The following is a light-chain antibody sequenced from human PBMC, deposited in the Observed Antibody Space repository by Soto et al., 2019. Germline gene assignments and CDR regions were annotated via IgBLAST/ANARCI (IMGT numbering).Light chain of an antibody. CDR2: EVS. CDR3: CSYAGSSTFYV. J-gene: IGLJ1*01. V-gene: IGLV2-23*02. Sequence: QSVLTQPASVSGSPGHSITISCTGTSSDVGSYNLVSGYQQHPGKAPKLMIYEVSKRPSGVSNRFSGSKSGNTASLTISGLQAEDEADYYCCSYAGSSTFYVFGTGTKVTVL. CDR1: SSDVGSYNL.